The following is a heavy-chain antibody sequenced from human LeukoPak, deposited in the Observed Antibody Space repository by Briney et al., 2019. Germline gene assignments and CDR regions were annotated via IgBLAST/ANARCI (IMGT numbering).Heavy chain of an antibody. V-gene: IGHV1-69*13. CDR3: ASREQWLGYNWFDP. CDR1: GGTFSSYA. D-gene: IGHD6-19*01. CDR2: IIPIFGTA. Sequence: VASVEVSCKASGGTFSSYAISWVRQAPGQGLEWMGGIIPIFGTANYAQKFQGRVTITADESTSTAYMELSSLRSEDTAVYYCASREQWLGYNWFDPWGQGTLVTVSS. J-gene: IGHJ5*02.